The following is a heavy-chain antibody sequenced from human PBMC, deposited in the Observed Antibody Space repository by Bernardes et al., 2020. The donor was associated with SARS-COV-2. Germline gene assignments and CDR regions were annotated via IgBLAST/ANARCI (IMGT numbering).Heavy chain of an antibody. CDR3: ARLTLTKWLVKGGWFDP. CDR1: GFTFRMYW. Sequence: GRSLRVSCAASGFTFRMYWMTWVRQAPGKGLEWVANIQQDGGEQYYVDSVKGRFTISRDNAKNSLYLQMNSLRAEDTAVYYCARLTLTKWLVKGGWFDPWGQGALVTVSS. V-gene: IGHV3-7*01. CDR2: IQQDGGEQ. J-gene: IGHJ5*02. D-gene: IGHD6-19*01.